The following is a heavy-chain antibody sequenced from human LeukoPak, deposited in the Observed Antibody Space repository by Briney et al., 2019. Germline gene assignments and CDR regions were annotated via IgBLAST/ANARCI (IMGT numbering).Heavy chain of an antibody. V-gene: IGHV1-46*01. D-gene: IGHD5-18*01. J-gene: IGHJ4*02. CDR2: INPSGGST. Sequence: GASVKVSCKASGGTFSSYAISWVRQAPGQGLEWMGIINPSGGSTSYAQKFQGRVTMTRDTSTSTVYMELSSLRSEDTAVYYCARDSGIQLWYEFDYWGQGTLVTVSS. CDR3: ARDSGIQLWYEFDY. CDR1: GGTFSSYA.